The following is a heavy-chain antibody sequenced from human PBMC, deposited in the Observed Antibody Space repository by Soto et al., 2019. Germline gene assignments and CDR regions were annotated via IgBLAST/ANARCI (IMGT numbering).Heavy chain of an antibody. CDR1: GFSFSRYG. Sequence: QVQLVESGGGVVQPGRSLRLSCAASGFSFSRYGMHWVRQAPGKGLEWVAVISYDGSNKYYADSVKGRFTISRDNSKNTLYLQLNSLRAEDTAVYYCAKDRFIVVVSAYYFDYWGKGALVTVSS. J-gene: IGHJ4*02. V-gene: IGHV3-30*18. CDR3: AKDRFIVVVSAYYFDY. CDR2: ISYDGSNK. D-gene: IGHD2-21*01.